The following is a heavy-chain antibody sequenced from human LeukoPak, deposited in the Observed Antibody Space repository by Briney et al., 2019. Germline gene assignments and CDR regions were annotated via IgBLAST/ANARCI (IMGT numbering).Heavy chain of an antibody. CDR3: ARGITMVRGVIPFDY. CDR1: GYTFTGYA. J-gene: IGHJ4*02. V-gene: IGHV1-3*01. CDR2: INAGNGNT. D-gene: IGHD3-10*01. Sequence: ASVKVSCKASGYTFTGYAMHWVRQAPGQRLEWMGWINAGNGNTKYSQKFQGRVTITRDTSASTAYMELSSLRSEDTAVYYCARGITMVRGVIPFDYWGQGTLVTVSS.